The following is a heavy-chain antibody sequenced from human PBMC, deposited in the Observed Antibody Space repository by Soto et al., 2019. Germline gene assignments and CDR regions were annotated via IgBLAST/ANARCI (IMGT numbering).Heavy chain of an antibody. J-gene: IGHJ6*02. CDR3: ARPAYRDAGYYYYGMDV. Sequence: GSLRLSCAASGFTFSSYAMHWVRQAPGKGLEWVAVISYDGSNKYYADSVKGRFTISRDNSKNTLYLQMNSLRAEDTAVYYCARPAYRDAGYYYYGMDVWGQGTTVTVSS. CDR1: GFTFSSYA. V-gene: IGHV3-30-3*01. CDR2: ISYDGSNK. D-gene: IGHD3-10*01.